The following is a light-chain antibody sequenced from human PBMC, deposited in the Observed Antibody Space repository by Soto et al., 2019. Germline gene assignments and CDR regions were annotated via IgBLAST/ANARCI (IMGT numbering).Light chain of an antibody. Sequence: LTQPASVSGSPGQSITISCTGTSSDVGGYNYVSWYQQHPGKALKLMIYEVSNRPSGVSNRFSGSKSGNTASLTISGLQAGDEADYYCSSYTSSSTLVFGTGTKVTVL. J-gene: IGLJ1*01. CDR3: SSYTSSSTLV. CDR2: EVS. CDR1: SSDVGGYNY. V-gene: IGLV2-14*01.